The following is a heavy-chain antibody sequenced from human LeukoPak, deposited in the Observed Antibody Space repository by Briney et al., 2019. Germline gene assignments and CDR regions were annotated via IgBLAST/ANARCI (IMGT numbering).Heavy chain of an antibody. CDR3: ARVSAYSSSLTFDY. D-gene: IGHD6-6*01. J-gene: IGHJ4*02. Sequence: SETLSLTCTVSGGSISSYYWSWIRQPPGKGLEWIGYIYYSGSTNYNPSLKSRVTISVDTSKNQFSLKLSSVTAADTAVYYCARVSAYSSSLTFDYWGQGTLVTVSP. CDR1: GGSISSYY. CDR2: IYYSGST. V-gene: IGHV4-59*01.